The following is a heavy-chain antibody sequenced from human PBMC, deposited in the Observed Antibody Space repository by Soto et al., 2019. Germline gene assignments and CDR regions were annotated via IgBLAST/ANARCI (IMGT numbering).Heavy chain of an antibody. CDR2: IHSHSGST. CDR3: ARPCDAYGLDV. D-gene: IGHD2-21*02. Sequence: QVQLHESGPGLVKPSATLSLTCSVSGASITRSSYNWAWIRQPPGKGLEWIASIHSHSGSTYSDPSLKGRVLISGDTSKNHFSLNLSSVTAAYSAVYYCARPCDAYGLDVWGQGTTGTVCS. J-gene: IGHJ6*02. CDR1: GASITRSSYN. V-gene: IGHV4-39*01.